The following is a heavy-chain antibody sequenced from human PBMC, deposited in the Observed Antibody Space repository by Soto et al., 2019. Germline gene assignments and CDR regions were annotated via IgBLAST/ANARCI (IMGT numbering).Heavy chain of an antibody. J-gene: IGHJ6*02. CDR1: GGTFSNYP. CDR3: ASGGEYYDENLPHYYFFGMHV. Sequence: QVQLVQSGAEVKKPGSSVKVSCKASGGTFSNYPITWVRRVPGQGLEWLGGIIPIFGKADYTQKFQGRVTITADEPTSTAYMEVSSLRSEDTAVYYCASGGEYYDENLPHYYFFGMHVWGPGTTVTVSS. V-gene: IGHV1-69*01. D-gene: IGHD3-16*01. CDR2: IIPIFGKA.